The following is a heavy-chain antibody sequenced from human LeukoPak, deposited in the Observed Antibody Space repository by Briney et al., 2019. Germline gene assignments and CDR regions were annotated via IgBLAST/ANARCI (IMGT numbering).Heavy chain of an antibody. CDR3: AVKQDIVVVVAARGSGAFDI. J-gene: IGHJ3*02. CDR1: GGSFSGYY. D-gene: IGHD2-15*01. CDR2: INHSGST. V-gene: IGHV4-34*01. Sequence: SETLSLTCAVYGGSFSGYYWSWIRQPPGKGLEWIGEINHSGSTNYNPSLKSRVTISVDTSKNQFSLKLSSVTAADTAVYYCAVKQDIVVVVAARGSGAFDIWGQGTMVTVSS.